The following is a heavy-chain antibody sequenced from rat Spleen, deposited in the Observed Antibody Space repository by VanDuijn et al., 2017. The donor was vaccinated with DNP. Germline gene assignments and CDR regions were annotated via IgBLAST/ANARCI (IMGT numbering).Heavy chain of an antibody. D-gene: IGHD1-11*01. Sequence: QVQLKESGPGLVQPSQTLSLTCTVSGFSLTSYNVHWIRQPTGKGLEWMGVIWTGGSSDHNSALKSRLSISRDTSKSQVFLRINSLQTEDIGTYYCARGTEGFFDYWGQGVMVTVSS. CDR2: IWTGGSS. J-gene: IGHJ2*01. CDR3: ARGTEGFFDY. V-gene: IGHV2-30*01. CDR1: GFSLTSYN.